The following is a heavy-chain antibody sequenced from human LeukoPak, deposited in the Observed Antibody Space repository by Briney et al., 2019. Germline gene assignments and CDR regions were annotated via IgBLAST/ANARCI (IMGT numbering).Heavy chain of an antibody. CDR2: IIPIFGTA. Sequence: ASVKVSCKASGGTFSSYAISWVRQAPGQGLEWMGGIIPIFGTANYAQKFQGRVTITTDESTSTAYMELSSLRSEDTAVYYCAGGPEYYDSTGYYDGWGQGTLVNVAS. J-gene: IGHJ4*02. V-gene: IGHV1-69*05. CDR3: AGGPEYYDSTGYYDG. CDR1: GGTFSSYA. D-gene: IGHD3-22*01.